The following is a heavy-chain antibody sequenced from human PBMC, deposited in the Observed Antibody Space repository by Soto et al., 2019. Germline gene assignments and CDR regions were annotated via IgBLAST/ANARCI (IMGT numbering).Heavy chain of an antibody. J-gene: IGHJ5*02. CDR2: ISAYNGNT. V-gene: IGHV1-18*01. D-gene: IGHD2-2*01. Sequence: ASVKVSCKASGYTFTSYVISWVRQAPGQGLEWMGWISAYNGNTNYAQKLQGRVTMTTDTSTSTAYMELRSLRSDDTAVYYCARVTPPPSPQFLGYCSSTSCSVRWFDPWGQGTLVTVSS. CDR3: ARVTPPPSPQFLGYCSSTSCSVRWFDP. CDR1: GYTFTSYV.